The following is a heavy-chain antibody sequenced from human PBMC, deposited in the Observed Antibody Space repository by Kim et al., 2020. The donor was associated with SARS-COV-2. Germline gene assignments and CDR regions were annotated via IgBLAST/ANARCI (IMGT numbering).Heavy chain of an antibody. CDR1: GGSFSGYY. D-gene: IGHD6-19*01. J-gene: IGHJ4*02. CDR2: INHSGST. CDR3: ARVGGIAVAGTIDY. V-gene: IGHV4-34*01. Sequence: SETLSLTCAVYGGSFSGYYWSWIRQPPGKGLEWIGEINHSGSTNYNPSLKSRVTISVDTSKNQFSLKLSSVTAADTAVYYCARVGGIAVAGTIDYWGQGTLVTVSS.